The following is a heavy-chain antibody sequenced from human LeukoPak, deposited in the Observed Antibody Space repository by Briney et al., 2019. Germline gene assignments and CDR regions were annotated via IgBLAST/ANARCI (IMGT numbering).Heavy chain of an antibody. CDR3: AREASIYGEWFFDH. J-gene: IGHJ4*02. CDR2: ISGYSGNT. D-gene: IGHD3-3*01. V-gene: IGHV1-18*01. CDR1: GYTFTSYG. Sequence: ASVKVSCKASGYTFTSYGISWVRQAPGQGLEWMGRISGYSGNTKYAQRFQGRVTMTTDTSTSIAYMELNSLRSDDTAVYYCAREASIYGEWFFDHWGQGTLVTVSS.